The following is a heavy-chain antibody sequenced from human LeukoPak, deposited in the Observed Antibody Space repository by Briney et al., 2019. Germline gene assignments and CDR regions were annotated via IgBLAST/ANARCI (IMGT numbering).Heavy chain of an antibody. CDR1: GFTFSRFA. D-gene: IGHD3-22*01. CDR2: ISGNGHQT. V-gene: IGHV3-23*01. J-gene: IGHJ4*02. Sequence: PGGSRRLSCSGSGFTFSRFAMSWVRQLPGRGLEWVSSISGNGHQTYYADSVKGRFSVSRDNSKNILYLQMDSLGADDSALYYCAKDANYYDSSGYLIPLDYWGQGTLVTVSS. CDR3: AKDANYYDSSGYLIPLDY.